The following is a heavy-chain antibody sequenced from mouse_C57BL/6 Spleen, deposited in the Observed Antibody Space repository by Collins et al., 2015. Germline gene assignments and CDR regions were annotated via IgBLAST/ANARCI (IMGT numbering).Heavy chain of an antibody. J-gene: IGHJ2*01. CDR2: FDPETGGT. Sequence: QVQLQQSGAELVRPGASVTPSCKASGYTFTDYEIHWVKQTPVHGLEWIGTFDPETGGTAYNQRFEGKAILTADKSSSTAYMELRSLTSEDSAVYYCTRALTTIDYWGQGTTLTVSS. CDR3: TRALTTIDY. V-gene: IGHV1-15*01. CDR1: GYTFTDYE.